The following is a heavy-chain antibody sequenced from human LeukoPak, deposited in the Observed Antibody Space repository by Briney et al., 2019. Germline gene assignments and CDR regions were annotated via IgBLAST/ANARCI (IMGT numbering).Heavy chain of an antibody. Sequence: ASVKVSCKASGYTFTSYDINWVRQATGQGLEWMGWMNPNSGNTGYAQKFQGRVTMTRDMSTSTVYMELSSLRSEDTAVYYCARGSSIAVAGSRRGYYYYYMDVWGKGTTVTVSS. CDR2: MNPNSGNT. CDR3: ARGSSIAVAGSRRGYYYYYMDV. J-gene: IGHJ6*03. V-gene: IGHV1-8*01. CDR1: GYTFTSYD. D-gene: IGHD6-19*01.